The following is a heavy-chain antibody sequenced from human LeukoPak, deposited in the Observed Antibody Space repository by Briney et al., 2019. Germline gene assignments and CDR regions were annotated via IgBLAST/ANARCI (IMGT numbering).Heavy chain of an antibody. Sequence: GGSLGLSCAASGFTFSTYAMSWVRQAPGKGLEWVSGISGSGGSTNYADSVKGRFTISRDNSKDTLCLQMNTLRAEDTAVYYCAKTPYSGYSRSFDFWGQGTLVTVSS. J-gene: IGHJ4*02. CDR1: GFTFSTYA. D-gene: IGHD4-23*01. CDR3: AKTPYSGYSRSFDF. V-gene: IGHV3-23*01. CDR2: ISGSGGST.